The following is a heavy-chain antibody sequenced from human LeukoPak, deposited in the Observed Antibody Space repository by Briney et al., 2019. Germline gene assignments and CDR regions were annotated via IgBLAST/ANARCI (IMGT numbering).Heavy chain of an antibody. CDR2: ISGSGGRT. V-gene: IGHV3-23*01. CDR3: AKWDWLVPHYDY. J-gene: IGHJ4*02. Sequence: PGGSLRLSCTASRFTFSSYAMSWVRQAPGKGMEWVSAISGSGGRTYYADSVKGRFTISRDNSKNTLYLQMNSLRAEDTAVYYCAKWDWLVPHYDYWGQGTLVTVSS. CDR1: RFTFSSYA. D-gene: IGHD6-19*01.